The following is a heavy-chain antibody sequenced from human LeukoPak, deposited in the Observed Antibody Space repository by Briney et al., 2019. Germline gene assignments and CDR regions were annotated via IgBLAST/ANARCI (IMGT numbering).Heavy chain of an antibody. V-gene: IGHV3-11*06. CDR1: GLTFSDYY. CDR2: ISSSSSYT. Sequence: TGGSLRLSCAASGLTFSDYYMSWIRQAPGKGLEWVSYISSSSSYTNYADSVKGRFTISRDDAKNSLYLQMNSLRAEDTAVYYCARGHYELWYWGQGTLVTVSS. J-gene: IGHJ1*01. D-gene: IGHD3-16*01. CDR3: ARGHYELWY.